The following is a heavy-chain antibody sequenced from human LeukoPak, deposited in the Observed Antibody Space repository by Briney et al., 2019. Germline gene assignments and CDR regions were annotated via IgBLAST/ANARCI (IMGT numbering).Heavy chain of an antibody. J-gene: IGHJ5*02. CDR3: ASTYYYDSSGYLQNP. CDR1: GYSISTGYY. D-gene: IGHD3-22*01. V-gene: IGHV4-38-2*02. Sequence: SETLSLTCTVSGYSISTGYYWDWIRQPPGKGLEWIGTFYHGGSTHYNPSLKSRVTLSLDPSKNQFSLKLSSVTAADTAVYYCASTYYYDSSGYLQNPWGQGTLVTVSS. CDR2: FYHGGST.